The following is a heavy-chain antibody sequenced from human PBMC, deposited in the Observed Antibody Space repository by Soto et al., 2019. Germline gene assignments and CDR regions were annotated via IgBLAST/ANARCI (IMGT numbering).Heavy chain of an antibody. J-gene: IGHJ4*02. D-gene: IGHD1-26*01. Sequence: GXAVKRAFQASGCRFTSLDIDWGRQTTGQGLEWMGWMQPSSGRTGYAQKFQCRVTMTRDTSINTAYMELSSLTSDDTAFYYCGRGVTAGVDYWGQGTLVTVSS. CDR2: MQPSSGRT. V-gene: IGHV1-8*01. CDR1: GCRFTSLD. CDR3: GRGVTAGVDY.